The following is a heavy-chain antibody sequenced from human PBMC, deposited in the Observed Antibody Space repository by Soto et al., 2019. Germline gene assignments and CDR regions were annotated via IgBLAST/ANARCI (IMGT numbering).Heavy chain of an antibody. Sequence: SETLSLTCTVSGGSISSYYWSWIRQPAGKGLEWIGRIYTSGSTNYNPSLKSRVTMSVDTSKNQSSLKLSSVTAADTAVYYCARDSTRDREVVIGAGMDVWGQGATVTVSS. V-gene: IGHV4-4*07. CDR1: GGSISSYY. D-gene: IGHD3-22*01. J-gene: IGHJ6*02. CDR2: IYTSGST. CDR3: ARDSTRDREVVIGAGMDV.